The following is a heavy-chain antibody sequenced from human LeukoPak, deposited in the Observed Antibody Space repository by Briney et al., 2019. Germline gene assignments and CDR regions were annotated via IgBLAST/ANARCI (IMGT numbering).Heavy chain of an antibody. Sequence: SVKVSCKASGGTFSSYAISWVRQAPGQGLEWMGGIIPIFGTANYAQKFQGRVTITADESTSTAYMELSSLRSEDTAVYYRARDWGATNAFDIWGQGTMVTVSS. CDR1: GGTFSSYA. V-gene: IGHV1-69*01. CDR3: ARDWGATNAFDI. D-gene: IGHD1-26*01. CDR2: IIPIFGTA. J-gene: IGHJ3*02.